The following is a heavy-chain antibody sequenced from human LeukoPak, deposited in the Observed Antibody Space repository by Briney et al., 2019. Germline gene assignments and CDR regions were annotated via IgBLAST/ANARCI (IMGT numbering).Heavy chain of an antibody. D-gene: IGHD1-26*01. CDR2: ISGSGGST. Sequence: PGGSLRLSCAASGFTFSSYAMSWVRQAPGKGLEWVSAISGSGGSTYYADSVKGRFTIPRDNSKNTLYLQMNSLRAEDTAVYYCARPMYSGSYYSQLFDYWGQGTLVTVSS. CDR1: GFTFSSYA. J-gene: IGHJ4*02. CDR3: ARPMYSGSYYSQLFDY. V-gene: IGHV3-23*01.